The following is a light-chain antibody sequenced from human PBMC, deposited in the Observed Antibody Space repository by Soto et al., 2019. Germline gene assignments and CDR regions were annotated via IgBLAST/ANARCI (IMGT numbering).Light chain of an antibody. J-gene: IGKJ2*01. V-gene: IGKV1-39*01. CDR2: DAS. Sequence: DIQMTQSPSSLSASVRDRVTITCRASQSISTYLNWYQQKPGKAPKLLIYDASRLQTGVPSRFSGSGSGTDFTLTISSLQPEDFATYYCQQSYSIPYTFGQGTRLEI. CDR3: QQSYSIPYT. CDR1: QSISTY.